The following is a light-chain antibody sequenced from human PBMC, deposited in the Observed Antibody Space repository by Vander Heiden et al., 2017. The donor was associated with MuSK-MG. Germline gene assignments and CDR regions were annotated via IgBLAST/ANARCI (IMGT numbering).Light chain of an antibody. CDR1: RRDAGCYNY. Sequence: QSALSQPASVSGSPGPSITTSCLGTRRDAGCYNYVSWYQQHPGKAPKLMIYEVSNRPSGVSSRFSGSRSGNTASLTISGLQAEDEADYYCSSYTSSSTDVFGTGTKVTVL. V-gene: IGLV2-14*01. CDR2: EVS. J-gene: IGLJ1*01. CDR3: SSYTSSSTDV.